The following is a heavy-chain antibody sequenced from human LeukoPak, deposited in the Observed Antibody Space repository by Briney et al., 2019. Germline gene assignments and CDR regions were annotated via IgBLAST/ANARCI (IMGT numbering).Heavy chain of an antibody. J-gene: IGHJ3*02. V-gene: IGHV3-23*01. CDR3: AKDHFVVVGATRTVAFDI. CDR1: GFTFSSYA. D-gene: IGHD2-15*01. Sequence: GGSLRLSCAASGFTFSSYAMSWVRQAPGKGLEWVSAISGSGGSTYYADSVKGRFTISRDNSKNTLYLQMNSLRAEDTAVYYCAKDHFVVVGATRTVAFDIWGQGTMVTVSS. CDR2: ISGSGGST.